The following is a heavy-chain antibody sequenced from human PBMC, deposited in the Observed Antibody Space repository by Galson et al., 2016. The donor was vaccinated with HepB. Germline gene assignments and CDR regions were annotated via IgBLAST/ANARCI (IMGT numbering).Heavy chain of an antibody. J-gene: IGHJ4*02. CDR2: IYPGDSVT. Sequence: QSGAEVTKPGESLKISCEASGYNFTNFWIAWVRQMPGKGLDWMGIIYPGDSVTRYSPSFQGQVIISVDKSINTAHLHWRSLKASDTAMYYCARGDVLDGGWAYDNWGQGTLVIVSS. D-gene: IGHD5-24*01. V-gene: IGHV5-51*01. CDR3: ARGDVLDGGWAYDN. CDR1: GYNFTNFW.